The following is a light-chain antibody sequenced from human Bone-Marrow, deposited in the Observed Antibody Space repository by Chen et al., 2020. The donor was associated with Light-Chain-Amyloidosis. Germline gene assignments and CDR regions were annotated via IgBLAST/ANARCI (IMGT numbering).Light chain of an antibody. Sequence: QSALIQPASVSGSPGQSITISCTATSSDVGSYNLVSWYQQHPGKGPTLMIYDDSKRPSGVSDRFSGAKSGNTASLTISGLQAEDEADYYCSSYAGGTTFVRFGGGTKLTVL. V-gene: IGLV2-23*02. CDR3: SSYAGGTTFVR. CDR1: SSDVGSYNL. CDR2: DDS. J-gene: IGLJ2*01.